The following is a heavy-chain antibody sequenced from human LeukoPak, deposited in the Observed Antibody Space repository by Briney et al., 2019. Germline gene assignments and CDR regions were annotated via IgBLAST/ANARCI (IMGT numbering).Heavy chain of an antibody. Sequence: ASVKVSCKVSGYTPTDLSIHWVRQAPGKGLEWMGGFDPEDGERVHAQKFQGRLTMTEDTSTDTAYMELSSLRFEDTAVYYCAPEHVDTTLIRDPINWGQGTLVTVSS. CDR3: APEHVDTTLIRDPIN. V-gene: IGHV1-24*01. CDR2: FDPEDGER. D-gene: IGHD5-18*01. CDR1: GYTPTDLS. J-gene: IGHJ4*02.